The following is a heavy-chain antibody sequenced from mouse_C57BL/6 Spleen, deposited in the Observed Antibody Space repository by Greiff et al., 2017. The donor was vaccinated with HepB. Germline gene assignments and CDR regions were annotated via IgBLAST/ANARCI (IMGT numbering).Heavy chain of an antibody. CDR1: GFTFSDYY. V-gene: IGHV5-16*01. D-gene: IGHD4-1*01. J-gene: IGHJ2*01. Sequence: EVKLMESEGGLVQPGSSMKLSCTASGFTFSDYYMAWVRQVPEKGLEWVANINYDGSSTYYLDSLKSRFIISRDNAKNILYLQMSSLKSEDTATYYCARDNWDRYFDYWGQGTTLTVSS. CDR2: INYDGSST. CDR3: ARDNWDRYFDY.